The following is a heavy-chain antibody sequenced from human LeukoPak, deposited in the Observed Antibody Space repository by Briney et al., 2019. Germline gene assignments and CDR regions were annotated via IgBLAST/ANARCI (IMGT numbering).Heavy chain of an antibody. D-gene: IGHD3-16*01. CDR3: ARALRGLRLGELPDYFAY. Sequence: GGSLRLSCAASGFTFSSYSMNWVRQAPGKGLEWVSSISSSSSYIYYAGSAKGRFTIPRDNAKNSLYLQMNSLRAEDRAVYYCARALRGLRLGELPDYFAYWGQGTLVTVSS. CDR2: ISSSSSYI. CDR1: GFTFSSYS. V-gene: IGHV3-21*01. J-gene: IGHJ4*02.